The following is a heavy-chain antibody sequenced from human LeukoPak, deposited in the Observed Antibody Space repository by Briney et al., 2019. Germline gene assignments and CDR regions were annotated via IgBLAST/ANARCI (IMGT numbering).Heavy chain of an antibody. CDR3: ASPATGDGYNY. Sequence: SVKVSCKASGGTFSSYAISWVRQAPGQGLEWMGRIIPIFGTANYAQKFQGRVTITTDESTSTAYMELSSLRSEDTAVYYCASPATGDGYNYWGQGTLVTVSS. V-gene: IGHV1-69*05. J-gene: IGHJ4*02. CDR1: GGTFSSYA. D-gene: IGHD5-24*01. CDR2: IIPIFGTA.